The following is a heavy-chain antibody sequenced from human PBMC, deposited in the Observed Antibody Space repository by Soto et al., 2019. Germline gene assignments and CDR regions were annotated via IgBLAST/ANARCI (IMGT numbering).Heavy chain of an antibody. D-gene: IGHD2-15*01. V-gene: IGHV3-74*01. J-gene: IGHJ5*02. CDR2: INSDGSST. CDR1: GFTFSSYW. Sequence: GGSLRLSCAASGFTFSSYWMHWVRQAPGKGLVWVSRINSDGSSTSYADSVKGRFTISRDNAKNTLYLQMNSLRAEDTAVYYCARELGYCSGGSCYVNWFDPWGQGTLVTVSS. CDR3: ARELGYCSGGSCYVNWFDP.